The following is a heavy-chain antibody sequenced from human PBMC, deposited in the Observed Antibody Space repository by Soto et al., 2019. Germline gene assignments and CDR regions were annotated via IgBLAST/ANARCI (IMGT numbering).Heavy chain of an antibody. CDR3: ARAELWLGSYYYYGMDV. J-gene: IGHJ6*02. Sequence: EVQLVESGGGLVQPGGSLRLSCAASGFTFSSYDMHWVRQATGKGLEWVSAIGTAGDTYYPGSVKGRFTISRENAKNSLYLQMNSLRAGDTAVYYCARAELWLGSYYYYGMDVWGHGTTVTVSS. V-gene: IGHV3-13*01. CDR1: GFTFSSYD. D-gene: IGHD5-18*01. CDR2: IGTAGDT.